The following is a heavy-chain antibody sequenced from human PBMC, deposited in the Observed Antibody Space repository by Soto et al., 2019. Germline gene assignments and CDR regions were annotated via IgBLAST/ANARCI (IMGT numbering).Heavy chain of an antibody. CDR2: IYYSGST. CDR1: GGSIRSYY. V-gene: IGHV4-59*12. Sequence: SETLSLTCTVSGGSIRSYYWSWFRHPPGKGLEWIGYIYYSGSTNYNPSLKSRVTISVDTSKNQFSLKLSSVTAADTAVYYCACSFRSSWYHRDIFDYWGQGTLVTVSS. D-gene: IGHD6-13*01. J-gene: IGHJ4*02. CDR3: ACSFRSSWYHRDIFDY.